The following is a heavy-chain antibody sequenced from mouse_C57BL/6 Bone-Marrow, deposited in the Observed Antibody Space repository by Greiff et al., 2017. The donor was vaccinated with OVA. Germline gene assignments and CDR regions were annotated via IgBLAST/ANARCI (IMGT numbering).Heavy chain of an antibody. CDR3: ARDGGGYYYFDY. Sequence: DVMLVESGGGLVKPGGSLKLSCAASGFTFSSYAMSWVRQTPEKRLEWVATISDGGSYTYYPDNVKGRFTISRDNAKNNLYLQMSHLKSEDTAMYYCARDGGGYYYFDYWGQGTTLTVSS. V-gene: IGHV5-4*01. J-gene: IGHJ2*01. CDR1: GFTFSSYA. CDR2: ISDGGSYT. D-gene: IGHD2-3*01.